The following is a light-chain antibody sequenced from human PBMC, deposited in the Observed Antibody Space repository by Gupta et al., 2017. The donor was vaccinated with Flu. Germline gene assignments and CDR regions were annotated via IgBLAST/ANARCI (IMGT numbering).Light chain of an antibody. J-gene: IGKJ2*01. CDR3: QQEDNLPYT. Sequence: PSSLSASVGDRVTITCQASQDISNYLNWYQQKPGKAPKLLIYDASNLETGVPSRFSGSGSGTDFTFTISSLQPEDIATYYCQQEDNLPYTFGQGTKVEIK. CDR1: QDISNY. CDR2: DAS. V-gene: IGKV1-33*01.